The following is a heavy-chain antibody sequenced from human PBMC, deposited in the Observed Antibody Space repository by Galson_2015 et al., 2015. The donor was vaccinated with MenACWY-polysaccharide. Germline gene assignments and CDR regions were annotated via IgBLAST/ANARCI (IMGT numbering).Heavy chain of an antibody. CDR3: VKGLGYCPRASCYEDY. D-gene: IGHD2-2*01. CDR2: SLDSGRGT. CDR1: GFTFGNHP. J-gene: IGHJ4*02. V-gene: IGHV3-23*01. Sequence: SLRLSCAGSGFTFGNHPMNWVRQAPGKGLEWVSVSLDSGRGTYYADSVKGRFSISRDISKNTLYLQMNSLRVDYTAIYYCVKGLGYCPRASCYEDYWGQGTPVTVSS.